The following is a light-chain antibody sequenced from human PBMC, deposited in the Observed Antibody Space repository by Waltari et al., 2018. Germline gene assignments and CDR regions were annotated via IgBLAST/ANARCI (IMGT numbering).Light chain of an antibody. CDR3: ATWDDNLSGRV. CDR1: TSNIGTNT. Sequence: QSVLTQPPSTSGTPGQTVTIPCSGITSNIGTNTVTWYQLLPGTAPKTVIFANYHRPSGVPDRFSASKSGTSASLVISGLQSEDEADYFCATWDDNLSGRVFGGGTKVTVL. CDR2: ANY. V-gene: IGLV1-44*01. J-gene: IGLJ2*01.